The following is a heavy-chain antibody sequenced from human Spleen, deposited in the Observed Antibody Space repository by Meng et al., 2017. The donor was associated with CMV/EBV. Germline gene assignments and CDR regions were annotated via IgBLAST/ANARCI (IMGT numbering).Heavy chain of an antibody. CDR3: ARVYDFWSPFDY. J-gene: IGHJ4*02. D-gene: IGHD3-3*01. Sequence: CKASGYPFTSYGISWVRQAPGQGLEWMGWISVYNGNTNYPQRLQGRVTLTTDTSTSTAYMGLRSLRSDDTAVYYCARVYDFWSPFDYWGQGTLVTVSS. V-gene: IGHV1-18*01. CDR1: GYPFTSYG. CDR2: ISVYNGNT.